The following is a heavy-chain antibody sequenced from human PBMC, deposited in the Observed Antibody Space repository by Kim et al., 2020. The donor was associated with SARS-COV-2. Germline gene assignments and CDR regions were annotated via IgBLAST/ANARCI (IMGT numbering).Heavy chain of an antibody. Sequence: YNPSLKSRVTISVDTSKNQFSLKLSSVTAADTAVYYCARDHTVTTGYFDYWGQGTLVTVSS. D-gene: IGHD4-17*01. CDR3: ARDHTVTTGYFDY. J-gene: IGHJ4*02. V-gene: IGHV4-31*02.